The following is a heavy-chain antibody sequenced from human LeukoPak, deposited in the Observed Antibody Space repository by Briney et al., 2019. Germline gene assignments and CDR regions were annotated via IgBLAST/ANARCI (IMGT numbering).Heavy chain of an antibody. V-gene: IGHV4-34*01. J-gene: IGHJ3*02. Sequence: SETLSLTCAVYGGSFSGYYWSWIRQPPGKGLEWIGEINHSGSTNYNPSLKSRITILVDTPKNQFSLKLRSVTAADTAVYYCARDRREDAFDIWGQGTMVTVSS. CDR3: ARDRREDAFDI. D-gene: IGHD1-26*01. CDR2: INHSGST. CDR1: GGSFSGYY.